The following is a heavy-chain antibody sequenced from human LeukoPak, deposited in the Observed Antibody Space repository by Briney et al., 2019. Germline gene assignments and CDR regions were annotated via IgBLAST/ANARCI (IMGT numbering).Heavy chain of an antibody. D-gene: IGHD5-24*01. CDR2: ISYDGSNK. Sequence: GGSLRLSCAASGFTFSNYWMSWVRQAPGKGLEWVAVISYDGSNKYYADSVKGRFTISRDNSKNTLYLQMNSLRAEDTAVYYCARDGDGYNHEYYFDYWGQGTLVTVSS. J-gene: IGHJ4*02. CDR1: GFTFSNYW. V-gene: IGHV3-30-3*01. CDR3: ARDGDGYNHEYYFDY.